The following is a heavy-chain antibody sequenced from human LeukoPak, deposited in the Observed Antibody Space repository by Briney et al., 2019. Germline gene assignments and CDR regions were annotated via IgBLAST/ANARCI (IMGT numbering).Heavy chain of an antibody. J-gene: IGHJ4*02. D-gene: IGHD3-10*01. V-gene: IGHV1-2*02. Sequence: GASVKVSCKASGYTFTGYYMHWVRQAPGQGLEWMGWINPNSGGTNYAQKFQGRVTMTRDTSISTAYMELSRLRSDDTAVYYCARVQSHVLLWFGELLTPGGYYFDYWGQATLVTVSS. CDR2: INPNSGGT. CDR3: ARVQSHVLLWFGELLTPGGYYFDY. CDR1: GYTFTGYY.